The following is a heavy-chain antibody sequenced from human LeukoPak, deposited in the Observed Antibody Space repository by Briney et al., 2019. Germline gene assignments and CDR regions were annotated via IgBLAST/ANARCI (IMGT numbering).Heavy chain of an antibody. CDR2: IIPIFGTA. CDR3: ASGGGWYDDY. J-gene: IGHJ4*02. Sequence: GASVKVSCKASGGTFSSYAISWVRQAPGQGLEWMGGIIPIFGTANYAQKFQGRVTITSDESTSTAYMGLSSLRSEDTAVYYCASGGGWYDDYWGQGTLVTVSS. V-gene: IGHV1-69*13. D-gene: IGHD6-19*01. CDR1: GGTFSSYA.